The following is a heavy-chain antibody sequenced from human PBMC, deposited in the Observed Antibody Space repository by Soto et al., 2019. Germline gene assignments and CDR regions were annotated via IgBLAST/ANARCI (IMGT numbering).Heavy chain of an antibody. CDR2: ISWNSGSI. D-gene: IGHD6-13*01. CDR1: GFTFDDYA. V-gene: IGHV3-9*01. Sequence: GGSLRLSFAASGFTFDDYAMHWVRQAPGKGLEWVSGISWNSGSIGYADSVKVRFTISRDNAKNSLYLQMNSLRAEDTALYYCAKDMSRVAAAGTLIGAFDIWAQGTMVTVS. J-gene: IGHJ3*02. CDR3: AKDMSRVAAAGTLIGAFDI.